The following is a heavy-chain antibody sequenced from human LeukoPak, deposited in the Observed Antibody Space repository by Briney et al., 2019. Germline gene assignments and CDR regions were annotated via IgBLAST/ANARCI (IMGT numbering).Heavy chain of an antibody. Sequence: GGSLRLSCAASGVTFDDAWMSWVRQAQGQGLDLVGLIRSKTDGGATDYAAPVEGRFTISRDDSKNTLYLQMNTLKTEDTALYYCTRDYGSSFYFWGQGPLVTVSS. V-gene: IGHV3-15*01. CDR2: IRSKTDGGAT. J-gene: IGHJ4*02. D-gene: IGHD4-17*01. CDR1: GVTFDDAW. CDR3: TRDYGSSFYF.